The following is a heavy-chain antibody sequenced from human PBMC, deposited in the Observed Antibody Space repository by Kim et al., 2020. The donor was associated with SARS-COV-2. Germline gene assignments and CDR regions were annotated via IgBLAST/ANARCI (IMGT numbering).Heavy chain of an antibody. CDR3: ARDEYCSGGSCRGAWYFDL. D-gene: IGHD2-15*01. V-gene: IGHV3-11*01. CDR2: ISSSGNTI. Sequence: GGSLRLSCAASGFTFSDYYMSWIRKTPGKGLEWLSYISSSGNTIFYADSVKGRFTISRDNAKDSLYLQMNSLRADDTAVYFCARDEYCSGGSCRGAWYFDLWGRGTLVTVSS. J-gene: IGHJ2*01. CDR1: GFTFSDYY.